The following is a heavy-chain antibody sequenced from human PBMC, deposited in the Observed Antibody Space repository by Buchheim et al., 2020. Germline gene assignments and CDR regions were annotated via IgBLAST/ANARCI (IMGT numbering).Heavy chain of an antibody. D-gene: IGHD4-17*01. J-gene: IGHJ4*02. CDR2: IIPPFGTA. Sequence: QVQLVQSGAEVKKPGSSVKVSCTASGGTFSSHAFTWVRQAPGQGLEWMGGIIPPFGTANYAQKFQGRVTITADKSTSIAYMELNILRSEDTAVYYCASPNPWFGDYMLGRYYFDFWGQGTL. CDR1: GGTFSSHA. V-gene: IGHV1-69*06. CDR3: ASPNPWFGDYMLGRYYFDF.